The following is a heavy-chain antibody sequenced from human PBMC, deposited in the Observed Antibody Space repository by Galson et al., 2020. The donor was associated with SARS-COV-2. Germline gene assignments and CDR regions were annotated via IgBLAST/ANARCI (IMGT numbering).Heavy chain of an antibody. V-gene: IGHV3-73*01. Sequence: GESLKISCAASGFTFSGSAMHWVRQASGKGLEWVGRIRSKANSYATAYAASVKGRFTISRDDSKNTAYLQMNSLKTEDTAVYYCTRLLDIVATIWMNYYYYGMDVWGQGTTVTVSS. CDR3: TRLLDIVATIWMNYYYYGMDV. CDR2: IRSKANSYAT. J-gene: IGHJ6*02. CDR1: GFTFSGSA. D-gene: IGHD5-12*01.